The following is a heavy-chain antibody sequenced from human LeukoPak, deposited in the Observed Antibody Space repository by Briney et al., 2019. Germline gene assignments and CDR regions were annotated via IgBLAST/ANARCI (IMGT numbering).Heavy chain of an antibody. D-gene: IGHD2-2*01. Sequence: GASVKVSCKASGYTFTNYTIHWVRQAPGQGLEWMGWISAYNGNTNYAQKLQGRVTMTTDTSTSTAYMELRSLRSDDTAVYYCAREGFGDIVVVPAAMPFDYWGQGTLVTVSS. V-gene: IGHV1-18*01. CDR1: GYTFTNYT. CDR2: ISAYNGNT. J-gene: IGHJ4*02. CDR3: AREGFGDIVVVPAAMPFDY.